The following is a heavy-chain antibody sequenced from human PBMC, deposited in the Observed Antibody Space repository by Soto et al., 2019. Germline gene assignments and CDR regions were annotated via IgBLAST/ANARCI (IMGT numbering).Heavy chain of an antibody. D-gene: IGHD2-2*01. CDR1: GASFSDYY. V-gene: IGHV4-34*01. CDR2: INHSGSA. CDR3: ARGQLGRRTFHH. Sequence: SETLSLTCAVYGASFSDYYWNWIRQPPGKGLEWIGEINHSGSANYNPSLKSRVSISVDTSKNQFSLDLSSVTAADTAVYYCARGQLGRRTFHHWGQGTLVTVSS. J-gene: IGHJ1*01.